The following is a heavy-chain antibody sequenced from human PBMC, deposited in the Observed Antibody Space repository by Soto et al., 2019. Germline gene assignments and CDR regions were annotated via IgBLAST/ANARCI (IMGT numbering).Heavy chain of an antibody. Sequence: QVQLVQSGPEVKKPGSSVKVSCKASGGGFTTYTVSWVRQAPGQGLEWMGRVNPIIDRANYARKFQGRVTTTADKSTSTAYLKLSGLTSEDTAVYFCARDAVGSTPSFDFWGQGTLVTVSS. D-gene: IGHD1-26*01. CDR3: ARDAVGSTPSFDF. V-gene: IGHV1-69*08. CDR2: VNPIIDRA. CDR1: GGGFTTYT. J-gene: IGHJ4*02.